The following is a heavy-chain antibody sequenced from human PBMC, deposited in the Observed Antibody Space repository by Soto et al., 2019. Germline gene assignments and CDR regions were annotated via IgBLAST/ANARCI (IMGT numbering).Heavy chain of an antibody. Sequence: QVHLVESGGGSVKPGGSLRLSCAASGFTFSDYYMTWIRQAPGKGLEWVSYVSSRSTSTNYADSMEGRFTIPRDNAKQSQYLQMNSLRAEDPAVHYCSRENGGTFDSWGQGTLVTVSS. D-gene: IGHD2-8*01. V-gene: IGHV3-11*05. CDR3: SRENGGTFDS. J-gene: IGHJ5*01. CDR1: GFTFSDYY. CDR2: VSSRSTST.